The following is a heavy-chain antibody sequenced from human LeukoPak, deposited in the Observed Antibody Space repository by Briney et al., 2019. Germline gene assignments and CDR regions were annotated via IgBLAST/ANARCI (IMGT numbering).Heavy chain of an antibody. CDR2: ISGGGTNV. V-gene: IGHV3-48*03. J-gene: IGHJ4*02. Sequence: GGSLRLSCVASGFTFSGYEVHWVRQAPGKGLEWISHISGGGTNVDYADSVKGRFTISRDNAKNSLYLQMNSLRAEDTAVYYCATTSPRYCSRTSCFGGFFDYWGQGTLVTVSS. CDR1: GFTFSGYE. CDR3: ATTSPRYCSRTSCFGGFFDY. D-gene: IGHD2-2*01.